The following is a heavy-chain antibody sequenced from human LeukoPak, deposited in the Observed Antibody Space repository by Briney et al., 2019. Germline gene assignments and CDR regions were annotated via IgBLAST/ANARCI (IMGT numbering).Heavy chain of an antibody. CDR3: ARQPELWFGEGVLNWFDP. J-gene: IGHJ5*02. Sequence: SETLSLTCTVSGGSISSSSYYWGWIRQPPGKGLEWIGSIYYSGSTYYNPSLKSRVTISVDTSKNQFSLKLSSVTAADTAVYYCARQPELWFGEGVLNWFDPWGQGTLVTVSS. CDR2: IYYSGST. V-gene: IGHV4-39*01. CDR1: GGSISSSSYY. D-gene: IGHD3-10*01.